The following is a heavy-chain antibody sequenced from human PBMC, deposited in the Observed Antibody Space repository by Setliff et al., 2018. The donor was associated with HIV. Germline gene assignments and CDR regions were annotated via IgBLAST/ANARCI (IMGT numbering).Heavy chain of an antibody. CDR2: TFDNGNT. D-gene: IGHD3-16*01. CDR3: ARGDPFTDFDS. CDR1: GGSISFYY. V-gene: IGHV4-4*09. Sequence: SETLSLTCSISGGSISFYYWNWLRQTPGKGLEWIAYTFDNGNTHYNPSLESRVTVSAATSKNQFSLKLTSVTAADTAVYYCARGDPFTDFDSWGQGTLVTVSS. J-gene: IGHJ4*02.